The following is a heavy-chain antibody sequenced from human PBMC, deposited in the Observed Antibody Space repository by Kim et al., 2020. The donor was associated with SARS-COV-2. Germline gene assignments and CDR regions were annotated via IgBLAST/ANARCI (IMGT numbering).Heavy chain of an antibody. CDR2: ISYDGSNK. D-gene: IGHD1-7*01. J-gene: IGHJ4*02. CDR3: ARDSGGPTTFFDY. Sequence: GGSLRLSCAASGFTFSSYAMHWVRQAPGKGLEWVAVISYDGSNKYYADSVKGRFTISRDNSKNTLYLQMNSLRAEDTAVYYCARDSGGPTTFFDYWGQGT. CDR1: GFTFSSYA. V-gene: IGHV3-30*04.